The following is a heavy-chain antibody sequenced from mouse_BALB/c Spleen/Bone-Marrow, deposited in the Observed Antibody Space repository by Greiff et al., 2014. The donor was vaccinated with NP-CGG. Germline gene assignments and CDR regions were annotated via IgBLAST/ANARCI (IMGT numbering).Heavy chain of an antibody. CDR3: ARGRIYYDYDVGDY. CDR2: ISGGGSYT. V-gene: IGHV5-4*02. D-gene: IGHD2-4*01. J-gene: IGHJ2*01. Sequence: EVKLMESGGGLVKPGGSLKLSCAASGFTFSDYYMYWVRQTPEKRLEWVATISGGGSYTYYPDSVKGRFTISRDNAKNNLYLQMSSLKFEDTAMYYCARGRIYYDYDVGDYWGQGTTLTVSS. CDR1: GFTFSDYY.